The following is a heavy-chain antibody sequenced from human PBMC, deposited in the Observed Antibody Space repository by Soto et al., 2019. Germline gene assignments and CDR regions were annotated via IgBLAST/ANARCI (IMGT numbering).Heavy chain of an antibody. CDR3: ARSGDIVVVPAAAALDY. J-gene: IGHJ4*02. CDR2: IYSGGST. V-gene: IGHV3-53*04. CDR1: GFTVSSNY. Sequence: EVQLVESGGGLVQPGGSLRLSCAASGFTVSSNYMSWVRQAPGKGLEWVSVIYSGGSTYYADSVKGRFTISRHNSKNTLYLQMISLRAEDTAVYYCARSGDIVVVPAAAALDYWGQGTLVTVSS. D-gene: IGHD2-2*01.